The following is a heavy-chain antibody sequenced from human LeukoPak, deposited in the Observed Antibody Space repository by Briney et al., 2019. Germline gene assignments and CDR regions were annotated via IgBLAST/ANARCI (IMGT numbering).Heavy chain of an antibody. CDR1: GGTFSSYA. CDR2: IIPIFGTA. D-gene: IGHD1-1*01. CDR3: ARARQDPDYYYYYMDV. Sequence: ASVEVSCKASGGTFSSYAISWVRQAPGQGLEWMGGIIPIFGTANYAQKFQGRVTITADESTSTAYMELSSLRSEDTAVYYCARARQDPDYYYYYMDVWGKGTTVTVSS. V-gene: IGHV1-69*13. J-gene: IGHJ6*03.